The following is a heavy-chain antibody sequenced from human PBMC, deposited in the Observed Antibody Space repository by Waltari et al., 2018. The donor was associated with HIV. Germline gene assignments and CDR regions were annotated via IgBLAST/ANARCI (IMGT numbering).Heavy chain of an antibody. CDR1: GYGIRSGFF. CDR2: MFHSGST. D-gene: IGHD2-15*01. J-gene: IGHJ1*01. Sequence: QVQLQESGPGLVRPSATLSLNCNVSGYGIRSGFFWAWLRRPRGKGLEWIGIMFHSGSTYNNPSLKSRVTMSIDVTKNRISLNRKSVTATDTALYYCARAQENSGGLAFQLWGLGTLVTVSS. CDR3: ARAQENSGGLAFQL. V-gene: IGHV4-38-2*02.